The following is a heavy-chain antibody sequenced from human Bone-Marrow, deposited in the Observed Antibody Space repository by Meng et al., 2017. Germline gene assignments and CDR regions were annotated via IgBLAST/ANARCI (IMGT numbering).Heavy chain of an antibody. CDR3: ARDIRQGGNIWFDP. CDR1: GGSFSGYY. J-gene: IGHJ5*02. CDR2: IYYSGTT. D-gene: IGHD3-16*01. Sequence: QVHLQQWGAGLLKPSVTLSLTCAVYGGSFSGYYWSWIRQPPGKGLEWIGYIYYSGTTYYNPSLSSLVTISVDTSKNQFSLNLSSVTAADTAVYYCARDIRQGGNIWFDPWGQGTLVTVSS. V-gene: IGHV4-34*11.